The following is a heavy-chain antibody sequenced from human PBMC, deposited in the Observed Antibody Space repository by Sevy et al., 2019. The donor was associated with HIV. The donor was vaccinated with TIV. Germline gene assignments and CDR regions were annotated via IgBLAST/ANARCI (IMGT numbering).Heavy chain of an antibody. J-gene: IGHJ4*02. V-gene: IGHV4-39*01. CDR3: ARRSAGQWLAVYYFDS. CDR1: GDSITRSAYD. Sequence: SETLSLTCSVSGDSITRSAYDWAWIRQPLGKGLEWIGSISSSGSTYHNASLKGRLTMAVDTSKSQFSLTLESVTAADTAVYYCARRSAGQWLAVYYFDSWGQGTLVTVSS. CDR2: ISSSGST. D-gene: IGHD6-19*01.